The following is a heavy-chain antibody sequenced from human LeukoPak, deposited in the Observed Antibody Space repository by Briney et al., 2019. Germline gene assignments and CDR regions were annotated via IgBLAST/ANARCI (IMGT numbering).Heavy chain of an antibody. Sequence: SETLSLTCTVSGGSINNYYWSWIRQPPGKGLEWIGYIYYRGSTNYNPSLKSRVTISVDTSKNQFSLKLSSVTAADTAVYYCARDREYSSSPYYFDYWGQGTLVTVSS. CDR3: ARDREYSSSPYYFDY. CDR1: GGSINNYY. CDR2: IYYRGST. V-gene: IGHV4-59*12. D-gene: IGHD6-13*01. J-gene: IGHJ4*02.